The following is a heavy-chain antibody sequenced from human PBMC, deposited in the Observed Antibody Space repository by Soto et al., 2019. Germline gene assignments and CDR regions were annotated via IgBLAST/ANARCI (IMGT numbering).Heavy chain of an antibody. CDR2: INPSGGST. D-gene: IGHD1-7*01. J-gene: IGHJ5*02. V-gene: IGHV1-46*03. CDR3: TSGTLARFDP. Sequence: ASVKVSCKASGYTFTSYYMHWVRQAPGQGLEWVGIINPSGGSTTYAQKLQGRVTMTRDTSTSTVYMELSSLRYEDTAVYYCTSGTLARFDPWGQGTLVTVSS. CDR1: GYTFTSYY.